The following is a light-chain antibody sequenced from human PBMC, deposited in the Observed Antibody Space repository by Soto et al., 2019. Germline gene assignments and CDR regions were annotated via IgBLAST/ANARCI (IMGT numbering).Light chain of an antibody. CDR1: EGITNS. J-gene: IGKJ4*01. CDR3: QKYNSAPLT. V-gene: IGKV1-27*01. Sequence: DIQMTQSLSSLSASVGDRVTITCRAIEGITNSVAWSQQKPGKVPKLLIYAASTLQSGVPSRFSGSGSGTDFTLTISSLQPEDVASYYCQKYNSAPLTFGGGTKVEIK. CDR2: AAS.